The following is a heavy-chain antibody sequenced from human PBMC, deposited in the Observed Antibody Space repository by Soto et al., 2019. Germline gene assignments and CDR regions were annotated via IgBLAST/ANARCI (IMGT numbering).Heavy chain of an antibody. Sequence: EVQLVESGGGLVKPGGSLRLSCVASGFTLSSFSMSWIRQTPGKGLEWVSSITTGNDYISYADSVKGRFASSRDNAKNSLFLQMNSLKADDTALYFCARDSYSSPFDSWGQGTLVTVSS. CDR1: GFTLSSFS. D-gene: IGHD6-19*01. V-gene: IGHV3-21*02. CDR2: ITTGNDYI. CDR3: ARDSYSSPFDS. J-gene: IGHJ5*01.